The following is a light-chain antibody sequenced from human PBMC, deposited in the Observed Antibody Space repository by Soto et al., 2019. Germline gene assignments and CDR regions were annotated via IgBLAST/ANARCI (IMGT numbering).Light chain of an antibody. Sequence: AIRMTQSPSSLSASTGDKVTITCGASQGISSYLAWYQQKPGKAPKLLIYAASTLQSGVPSRFSGSGSGTDFTLTISCLQSEDFATYYCQQYYSYPQTFGQGTKVDIK. V-gene: IGKV1-8*01. CDR2: AAS. J-gene: IGKJ1*01. CDR1: QGISSY. CDR3: QQYYSYPQT.